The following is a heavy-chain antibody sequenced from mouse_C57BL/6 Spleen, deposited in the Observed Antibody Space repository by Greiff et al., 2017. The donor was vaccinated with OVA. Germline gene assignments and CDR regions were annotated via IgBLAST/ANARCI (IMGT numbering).Heavy chain of an antibody. CDR3: ARWEAQASFAY. D-gene: IGHD3-2*02. V-gene: IGHV1-26*01. J-gene: IGHJ3*01. CDR1: GYTFTDYY. CDR2: INPNNGGT. Sequence: VQLQQSGPELVKPGASVKISCKASGYTFTDYYMNWVKQSHGKSLEWIGDINPNNGGTSYNQKFKGKATLTVDKSSSTAYMELRSLTSEDSAVYYCARWEAQASFAYWGQGTLVTVSA.